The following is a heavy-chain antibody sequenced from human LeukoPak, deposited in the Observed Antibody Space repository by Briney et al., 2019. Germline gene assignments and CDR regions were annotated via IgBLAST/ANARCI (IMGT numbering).Heavy chain of an antibody. CDR1: GFTFRSHA. V-gene: IGHV3-23*01. CDR2: IYENGGTT. CDR3: AKQLGYCSDGSCYFPY. D-gene: IGHD2-15*01. Sequence: GGSLRLSCVGSGFTFRSHAMSWVRQAPEKGLEFVSGIYENGGTTYYADSVQGRFTISRDNSKSTLCLQMNSLRAEDTAVYYCAKQLGYCSDGSCYFPYWGQGTLVTVSS. J-gene: IGHJ4*02.